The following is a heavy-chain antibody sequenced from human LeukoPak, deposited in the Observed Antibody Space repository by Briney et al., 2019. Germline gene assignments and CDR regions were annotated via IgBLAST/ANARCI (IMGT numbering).Heavy chain of an antibody. CDR2: INHSGST. CDR3: SIFIAVAGTGFDY. CDR1: GGSFSGYY. V-gene: IGHV4-34*01. Sequence: SETLSLTCAVYGGSFSGYYWSWIRQPPGKGLEWIGEINHSGSTNYNPSLKSRVTISVDTSKNQFSLKLSSVTAADTAVYYCSIFIAVAGTGFDYWGQGTLVTVSS. D-gene: IGHD6-19*01. J-gene: IGHJ4*02.